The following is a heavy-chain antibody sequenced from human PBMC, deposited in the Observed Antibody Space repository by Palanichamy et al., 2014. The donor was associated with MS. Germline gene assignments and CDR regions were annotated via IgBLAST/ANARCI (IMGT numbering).Heavy chain of an antibody. CDR2: IRYDGSNQ. V-gene: IGHV3-30*02. J-gene: IGHJ4*02. CDR3: AKSPYATSPGYLDY. Sequence: QVQLVESWGEGVVQPGGSLSLSCATSGFTFGSSGMHWVRQAPGKGLEWVASIRYDGSNQYYADFVKGRFTISRDNSRNTLYLQMNSLRVEDTAVYFCAKSPYATSPGYLDYWGQGTLVTVSS. CDR1: GFTFGSSG. D-gene: IGHD2-2*01.